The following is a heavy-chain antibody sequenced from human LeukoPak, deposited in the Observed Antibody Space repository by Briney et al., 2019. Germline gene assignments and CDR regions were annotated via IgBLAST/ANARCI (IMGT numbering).Heavy chain of an antibody. CDR3: ARSNTYCSGGSCYPTYGMDV. CDR1: GGSISSGSYY. Sequence: PSETLSLTCTVSGGSISSGSYYWGWIRQPPGKGLEWIGNIYYSGSTYYNPSLKSRVTISVDTSKNQFSLKLSSVTAADTAVYYCARSNTYCSGGSCYPTYGMDVWGQGTTVTVSS. D-gene: IGHD2-15*01. CDR2: IYYSGST. J-gene: IGHJ6*02. V-gene: IGHV4-39*01.